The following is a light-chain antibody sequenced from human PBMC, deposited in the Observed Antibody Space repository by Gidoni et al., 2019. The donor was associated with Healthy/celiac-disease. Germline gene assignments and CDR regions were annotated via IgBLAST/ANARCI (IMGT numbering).Light chain of an antibody. CDR3: QQYNSPSS. V-gene: IGKV1-5*03. J-gene: IGKJ2*03. CDR2: KAS. Sequence: DIQMTQSPSTLSASVGDRVTITCRASRSISSWLAWYQQKPGKAPKLLIYKASSLESGVPSRFSGSGSGTEFTLTISSLQPDDFATYYCQQYNSPSSFGQGTKLEIK. CDR1: RSISSW.